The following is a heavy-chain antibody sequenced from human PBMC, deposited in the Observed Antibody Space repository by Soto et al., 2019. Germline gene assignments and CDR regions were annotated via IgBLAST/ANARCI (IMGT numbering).Heavy chain of an antibody. Sequence: SETLSLTCTVSGGSISDYYWSWIRQPPGKGLEWIGYIYYSGNTNYNPSLKSRVAISDDTSKNQFSLRLSSVTAADTAVYYCARAHPDYYDSSGYPGNVFDYWGQGTLVTVSS. CDR3: ARAHPDYYDSSGYPGNVFDY. CDR2: IYYSGNT. J-gene: IGHJ4*02. V-gene: IGHV4-59*12. CDR1: GGSISDYY. D-gene: IGHD3-22*01.